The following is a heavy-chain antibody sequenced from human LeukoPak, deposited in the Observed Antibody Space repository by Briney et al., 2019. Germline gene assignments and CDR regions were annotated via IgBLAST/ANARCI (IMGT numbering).Heavy chain of an antibody. Sequence: PGGSLRLSCAASGFTFSSYSMNWVRQAPGKGLEWVSSISSSSSYIYYADSVKGRFTISRDNAKNSLYLQMNSLRAEDTAVYYCARDFHDILTGYTDLDWFDPWGQGTLVTVSS. V-gene: IGHV3-21*01. CDR1: GFTFSSYS. CDR2: ISSSSSYI. CDR3: ARDFHDILTGYTDLDWFDP. J-gene: IGHJ5*02. D-gene: IGHD3-9*01.